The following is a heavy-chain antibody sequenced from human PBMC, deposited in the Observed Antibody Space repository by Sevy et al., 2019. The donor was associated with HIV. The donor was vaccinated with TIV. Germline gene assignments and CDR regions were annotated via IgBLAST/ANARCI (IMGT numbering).Heavy chain of an antibody. J-gene: IGHJ5*02. V-gene: IGHV1-18*01. CDR3: ARAALDIVVVPAAIHLEYNWFDP. D-gene: IGHD2-2*02. Sequence: ASVKVSCKASGYTFTSYGISWVRQAPGQGLEWMGWISAYNGNTNYAQKLQGRVTMTTDTSTSTAYMELRSLRSDDTAVYYCARAALDIVVVPAAIHLEYNWFDPWGQGTLVTVSS. CDR2: ISAYNGNT. CDR1: GYTFTSYG.